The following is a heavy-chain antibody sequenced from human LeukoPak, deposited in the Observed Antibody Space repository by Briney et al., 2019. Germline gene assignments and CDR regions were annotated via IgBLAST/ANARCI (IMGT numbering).Heavy chain of an antibody. D-gene: IGHD3-10*01. CDR2: ISSSSSYI. V-gene: IGHV3-21*01. CDR3: ARDRTWGSSDY. J-gene: IGHJ4*02. CDR1: GFTFSSYS. Sequence: GGSLRLSCAASGFTFSSYSMNWVRQAPGKGLELVSSISSSSSYIYYADSVKGRFTISRDNAKNSLYLQMNSLRAEDTAVYYCARDRTWGSSDYWGQGTLVTVSS.